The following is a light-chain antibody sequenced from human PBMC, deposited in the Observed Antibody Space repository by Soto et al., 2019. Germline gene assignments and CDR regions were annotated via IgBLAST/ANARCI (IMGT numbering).Light chain of an antibody. J-gene: IGLJ2*01. Sequence: QSALTQPASVSGSPGQSITISCTGSSSDVGGYNYVSWYQQHPGKAPKLMIYEVSNRPSGVSNRVSGYKSGNTASLTISGLQAEDEADYYCSSYTSSRTLVFGGGTKLTVL. CDR2: EVS. V-gene: IGLV2-14*01. CDR1: SSDVGGYNY. CDR3: SSYTSSRTLV.